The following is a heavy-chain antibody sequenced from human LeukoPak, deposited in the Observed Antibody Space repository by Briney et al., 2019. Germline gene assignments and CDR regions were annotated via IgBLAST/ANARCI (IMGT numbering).Heavy chain of an antibody. Sequence: SETLSLTCTVSGGSISSYYWSWIRQPPGKGLEWIGYSHYSGSTNYNPSLKSRVTISVDTFKNQFSLKLSSVTAADTAVYYCARDRDSSTWYWFYPWGQGTLVTVSS. CDR2: SHYSGST. CDR3: ARDRDSSTWYWFYP. D-gene: IGHD6-13*01. V-gene: IGHV4-59*01. J-gene: IGHJ5*02. CDR1: GGSISSYY.